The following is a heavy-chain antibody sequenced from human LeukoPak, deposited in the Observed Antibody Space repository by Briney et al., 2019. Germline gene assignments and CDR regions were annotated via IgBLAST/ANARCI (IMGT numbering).Heavy chain of an antibody. CDR1: GFTFGSHP. CDR3: ARGIDSLYCTSTSCPEGIDL. Sequence: PGGSLRLSCAASGFTFGSHPMHWVRQAPGKGLEYISAIDTVGGITHYADSVKGRSTISRDNSKNTLSLQVGSLRPDDMAVYYCARGIDSLYCTSTSCPEGIDLWGQGTLVTVSS. J-gene: IGHJ4*02. CDR2: IDTVGGIT. D-gene: IGHD2-2*01. V-gene: IGHV3-64*02.